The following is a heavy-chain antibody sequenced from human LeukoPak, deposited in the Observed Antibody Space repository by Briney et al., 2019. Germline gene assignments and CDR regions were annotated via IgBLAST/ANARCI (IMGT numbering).Heavy chain of an antibody. V-gene: IGHV3-11*01. CDR1: GFTFSDYY. CDR3: ARDLAVAGY. Sequence: GGSLRLSCAASGFTFSDYYMSWIRQAPGKGLEWVSYITDSGSSRYYADSVKGRFTISRDNAKSSLYLQMNSLRAEDTAVYYCARDLAVAGYWGQGTLVTVSS. J-gene: IGHJ4*02. D-gene: IGHD6-19*01. CDR2: ITDSGSSR.